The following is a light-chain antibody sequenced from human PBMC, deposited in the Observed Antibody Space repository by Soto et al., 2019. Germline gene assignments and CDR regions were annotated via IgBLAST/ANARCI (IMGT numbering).Light chain of an antibody. CDR1: SNDVGGYNY. V-gene: IGLV2-8*01. J-gene: IGLJ2*01. Sequence: QSALTQPPSASGSPGQSVTISCTGTSNDVGGYNYVSWYQQHPGKAPKLMIHEVSKRPSGVPDRFSGSKSGNTASLTVSGLLTEYEADYYCSSYGGANTVVFGGGTKVTVL. CDR2: EVS. CDR3: SSYGGANTVV.